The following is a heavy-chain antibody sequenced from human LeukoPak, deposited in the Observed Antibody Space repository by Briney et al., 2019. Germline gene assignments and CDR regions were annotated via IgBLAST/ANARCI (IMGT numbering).Heavy chain of an antibody. CDR2: ISSSGTYV. CDR1: GFTFSSYS. CDR3: ARASSKQLAGYLPDGFDI. V-gene: IGHV3-21*01. Sequence: GGSLRLSCAASGFTFSSYSMNWVRQAPGKGLEWVSSISSSGTYVYYADSVKGRFTISRGNAKNSLSLQMNSLRADDAAVYYCARASSKQLAGYLPDGFDIWGQGTMVTVSS. J-gene: IGHJ3*02. D-gene: IGHD3-9*01.